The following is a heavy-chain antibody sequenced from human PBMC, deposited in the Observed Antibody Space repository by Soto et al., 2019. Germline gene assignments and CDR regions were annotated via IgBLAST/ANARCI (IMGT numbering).Heavy chain of an antibody. CDR3: AKGRKPDHDDGLCAFDS. CDR2: ISGGGGGT. V-gene: IGHV3-23*01. J-gene: IGHJ4*02. D-gene: IGHD3-3*01. CDR1: VLTFRSYA. Sequence: WWSLRLSCLVSVLTFRSYAMSWFRQAPGKGLEWVSGISGGGGGTYYADSVKGRFTISRDPSTTTLFLDMYSLGAEDTAIYYCAKGRKPDHDDGLCAFDSWGQGVLVTVSS.